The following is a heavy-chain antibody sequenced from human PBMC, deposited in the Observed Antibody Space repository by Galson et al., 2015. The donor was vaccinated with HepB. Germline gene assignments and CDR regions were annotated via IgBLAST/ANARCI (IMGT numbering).Heavy chain of an antibody. CDR2: INPNSGGT. Sequence: SVKVSCKASGYTFTGYSIHWVRQAPGQGLEWMGWINPNSGGTNFAQKFQGRISMTSDTSITTAYMELSRLRSDDTAVYYCAGIGGLQDVNSNWEAFDNWGQGTLVTVSS. D-gene: IGHD5-24*01. CDR1: GYTFTGYS. V-gene: IGHV1-2*02. CDR3: AGIGGLQDVNSNWEAFDN. J-gene: IGHJ3*02.